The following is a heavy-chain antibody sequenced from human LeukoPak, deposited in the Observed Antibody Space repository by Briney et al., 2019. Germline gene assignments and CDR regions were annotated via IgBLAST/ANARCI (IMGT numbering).Heavy chain of an antibody. CDR1: GYTFTGYY. J-gene: IGHJ5*02. CDR3: ARGRVRYPRSGFDP. Sequence: GASVKVSCKASGYTFTGYYMHWVRQATGQGLEWMGWMNPNSGNTGYAQKFQGRVTMTRNTSISTAYMELSSLRSEDTAVYYCARGRVRYPRSGFDPWGQGTLVTVSS. CDR2: MNPNSGNT. D-gene: IGHD3-16*02. V-gene: IGHV1-8*02.